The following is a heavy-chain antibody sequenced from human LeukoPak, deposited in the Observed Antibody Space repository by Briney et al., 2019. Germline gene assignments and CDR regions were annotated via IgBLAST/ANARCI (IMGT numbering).Heavy chain of an antibody. D-gene: IGHD3-3*01. CDR3: AEAAIFGVVITFFDY. Sequence: PGGYLRLSCAASGFTFSSYAMSWVRQAPGKGLEWVSAISGSGGSTYYADSVKGRFTIYRDNSKNTLYLQMNSLRAEDTAVYYCAEAAIFGVVITFFDYWGQGTLVTVSS. J-gene: IGHJ4*02. CDR2: ISGSGGST. CDR1: GFTFSSYA. V-gene: IGHV3-23*01.